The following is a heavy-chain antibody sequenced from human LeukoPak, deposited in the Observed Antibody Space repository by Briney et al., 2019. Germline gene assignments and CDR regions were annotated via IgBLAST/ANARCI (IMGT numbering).Heavy chain of an antibody. V-gene: IGHV3-11*01. J-gene: IGHJ4*02. CDR1: GGSISSGDYY. CDR2: ISSSGSTI. Sequence: LSLTCTVSGGSISSGDYYWSWIRQPPGKGLEWVSYISSSGSTIYYADSVKGRFTISRDNAKNSLYLQMNSLRAEDTAVYYCARDTGFADYWGQGTLVTVSS. D-gene: IGHD3-10*01. CDR3: ARDTGFADY.